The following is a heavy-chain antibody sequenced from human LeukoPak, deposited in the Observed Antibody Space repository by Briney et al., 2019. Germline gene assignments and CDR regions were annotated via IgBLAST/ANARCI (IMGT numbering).Heavy chain of an antibody. CDR2: IYTSGST. Sequence: PSETLSLTCAVYGGSFSGYYWSWIRQPAGKGLEWIGRIYTSGSTIYNPSLKSRVTISLDTSKNQFSLKLSSVTAADTAVYYCARDSSLSGWFDPWGQGTLVTVSS. V-gene: IGHV4-4*07. J-gene: IGHJ5*02. CDR3: ARDSSLSGWFDP. D-gene: IGHD3-10*01. CDR1: GGSFSGYY.